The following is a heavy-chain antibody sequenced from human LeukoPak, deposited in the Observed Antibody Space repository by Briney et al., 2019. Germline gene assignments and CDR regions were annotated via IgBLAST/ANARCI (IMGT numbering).Heavy chain of an antibody. CDR1: GYTFTSYD. Sequence: ASVKVSCKASGYTFTSYDINWVRQATGQGLEWMGWMNPNSGNTGYAQKFQGRVTMTRNTSISTAYMELSSLRSEDTAVYYCARGLELWFGELLPFDYWGQGTLVTVSS. CDR2: MNPNSGNT. CDR3: ARGLELWFGELLPFDY. J-gene: IGHJ4*02. D-gene: IGHD3-10*01. V-gene: IGHV1-8*01.